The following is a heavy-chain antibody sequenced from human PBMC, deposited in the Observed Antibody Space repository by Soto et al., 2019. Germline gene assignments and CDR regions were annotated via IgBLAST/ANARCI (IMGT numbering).Heavy chain of an antibody. V-gene: IGHV4-31*03. CDR1: GGSSSSGGYC. CDR2: IYYSGST. D-gene: IGHD1-1*01. Sequence: QVQLQESGPGLVKPSQTLSLTCTVSGGSSSSGGYCWSWIRQHQGTGLAWIGYIYYSGSTYYNPSLKSRVTVAVDTSKNQFSLKLSSVTAADTAVYYCARTGTSPRNWCDPWGQGTLVTVSS. J-gene: IGHJ5*02. CDR3: ARTGTSPRNWCDP.